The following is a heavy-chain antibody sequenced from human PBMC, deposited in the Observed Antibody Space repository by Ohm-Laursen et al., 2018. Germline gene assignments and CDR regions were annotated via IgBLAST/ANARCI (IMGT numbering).Heavy chain of an antibody. Sequence: SVKVSCKASGYTFTGYYMHWVPQAPGQGLEWMGWINPNSGGTNYAQKFQGRVTMTRDTSISTAYMELSRLRSDDTAVYYCAREVSGATVTTYNWFDPWGQGTLVTVSS. V-gene: IGHV1-2*02. CDR3: AREVSGATVTTYNWFDP. CDR1: GYTFTGYY. CDR2: INPNSGGT. J-gene: IGHJ5*02. D-gene: IGHD4-11*01.